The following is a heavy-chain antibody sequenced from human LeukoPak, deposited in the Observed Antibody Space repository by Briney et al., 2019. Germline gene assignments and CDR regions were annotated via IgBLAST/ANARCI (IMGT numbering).Heavy chain of an antibody. CDR1: GYTFTGYY. CDR2: INPNSGGT. V-gene: IGHV1-2*02. CDR3: ARGPAVAGTLYSYGMDV. Sequence: ASVKVSCKASGYTFTGYYMHWVRQAPGQGLEWMGWINPNSGGTNYAQKFQGRVTMTRDTSISTAYMELSRLRSDDTAVYYCARGPAVAGTLYSYGMDVWGQGTTVTVSS. J-gene: IGHJ6*02. D-gene: IGHD6-19*01.